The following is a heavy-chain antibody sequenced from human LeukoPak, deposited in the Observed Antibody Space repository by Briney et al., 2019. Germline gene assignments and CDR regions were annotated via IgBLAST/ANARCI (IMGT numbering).Heavy chain of an antibody. D-gene: IGHD2-21*02. CDR3: AKDPGSGGGGDSNFDY. CDR1: GFTFSSYS. J-gene: IGHJ4*02. CDR2: ISSSSSTI. Sequence: PGGSLGLSCAASGFTFSSYSMNWVRQAPGKGLEWVSYISSSSSTIYYADSVKGRFTISRDNAKNSLYLQMNSLRAEDTAVYYCAKDPGSGGGGDSNFDYWGQGTLVTVSS. V-gene: IGHV3-48*01.